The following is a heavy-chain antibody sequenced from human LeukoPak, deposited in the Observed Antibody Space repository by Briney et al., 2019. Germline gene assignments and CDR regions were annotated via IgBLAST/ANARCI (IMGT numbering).Heavy chain of an antibody. CDR1: GYSISSGYY. CDR2: IYHSGST. V-gene: IGHV4-38-2*02. Sequence: SETLSLTCTVSGYSISSGYYWGWIRQPPGKGLEWIGSIYHSGSTYYNPSLKSRVTISVDTSKNQFSLKLSSVTAADTAVYYCARDLARTMTTVSHWGQGTLVTVSS. J-gene: IGHJ1*01. CDR3: ARDLARTMTTVSH. D-gene: IGHD4-17*01.